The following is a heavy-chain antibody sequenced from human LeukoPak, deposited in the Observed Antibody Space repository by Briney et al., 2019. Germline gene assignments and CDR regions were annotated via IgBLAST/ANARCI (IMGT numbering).Heavy chain of an antibody. Sequence: PGGSLRLSCAASGFTFSNAWMSWVRQAPGKGLVWVSHINSDGSTTSYADSVKGRFAISRDNAKNTLNLQINSLRAEDTAVYYCARGLYWFDPWGQGTLVTVSS. CDR2: INSDGSTT. CDR1: GFTFSNAW. V-gene: IGHV3-74*01. CDR3: ARGLYWFDP. J-gene: IGHJ5*02.